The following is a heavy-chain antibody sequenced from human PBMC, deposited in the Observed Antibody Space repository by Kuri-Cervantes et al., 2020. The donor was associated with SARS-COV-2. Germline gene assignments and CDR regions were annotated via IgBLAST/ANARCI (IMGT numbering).Heavy chain of an antibody. Sequence: SCTVSGGSISSGSYYWSWIRQPAGKGLEWIGRIYTSGSTNYNPSLKSRVTISVDTSKNQFSLKLSSVTAAETAVYYCARDEDSSGSDYWGQGTLVTVSS. CDR3: ARDEDSSGSDY. V-gene: IGHV4-61*02. CDR1: GGSISSGSYY. D-gene: IGHD6-19*01. CDR2: IYTSGST. J-gene: IGHJ4*02.